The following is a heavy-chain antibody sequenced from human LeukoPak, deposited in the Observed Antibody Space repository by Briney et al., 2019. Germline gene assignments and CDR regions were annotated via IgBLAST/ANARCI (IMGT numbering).Heavy chain of an antibody. D-gene: IGHD6-6*01. Sequence: PGGSLRLSCAASGFTFSSYSMNWVRQAPGKGLEWVSSISSSSSYIYYADSVKGRFTISRDKAKNSLYLQMNSLRAEDTAVYYCARAGAARPGYYYYYMDVWGKGTTVTVSS. J-gene: IGHJ6*03. CDR2: ISSSSSYI. CDR1: GFTFSSYS. CDR3: ARAGAARPGYYYYYMDV. V-gene: IGHV3-21*01.